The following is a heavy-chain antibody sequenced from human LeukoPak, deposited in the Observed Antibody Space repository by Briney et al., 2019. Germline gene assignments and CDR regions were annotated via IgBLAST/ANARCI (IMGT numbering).Heavy chain of an antibody. V-gene: IGHV4-59*01. CDR3: ARVIGDYDPPDAFDI. CDR2: FYYSGST. CDR1: GGSISNYY. Sequence: SETLSLTCTVSGGSISNYYWSWIRQPPGKGLEWIGYFYYSGSTNYNPSLKSRVTISVDTSKNQFSLKLSSVTAADTAVYYCARVIGDYDPPDAFDIWGQGTMVTVSS. J-gene: IGHJ3*02. D-gene: IGHD4-17*01.